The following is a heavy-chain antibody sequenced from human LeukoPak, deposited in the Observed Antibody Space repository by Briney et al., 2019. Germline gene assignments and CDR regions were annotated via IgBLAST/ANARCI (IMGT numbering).Heavy chain of an antibody. CDR3: ARALSRLYYYYGMDV. J-gene: IGHJ6*02. CDR1: GFTFSDYY. Sequence: PGGSLRLSCAASGFTFSDYYMSWIRQAPGKGLEWVSYISSSGSTIYYADSVKGRFTISRDNAKNSLYPQMNSLRAEDTAVYYCARALSRLYYYYGMDVWGQGTTVTVSS. D-gene: IGHD6-13*01. CDR2: ISSSGSTI. V-gene: IGHV3-11*01.